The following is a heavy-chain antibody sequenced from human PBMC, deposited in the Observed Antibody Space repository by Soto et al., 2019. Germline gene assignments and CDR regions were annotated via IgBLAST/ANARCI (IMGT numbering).Heavy chain of an antibody. V-gene: IGHV3-23*01. CDR2: ISGSGADT. CDR3: TSYYFDSSRYNYIGLRHFDF. J-gene: IGHJ4*02. D-gene: IGHD3-22*01. CDR1: GFTFSNYA. Sequence: EVQLLESGGNLVQPGGSLRLSCAASGFTFSNYAMTWVRQAPGKGLEWVSTISGSGADTYYADSVKGRVTISRDNFNNILYLQITSLRAADTALYYCTSYYFDSSRYNYIGLRHFDFWGQGTLVTVSS.